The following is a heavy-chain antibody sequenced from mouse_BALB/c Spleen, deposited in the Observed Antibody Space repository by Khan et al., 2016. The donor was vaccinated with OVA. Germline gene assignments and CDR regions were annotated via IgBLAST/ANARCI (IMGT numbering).Heavy chain of an antibody. V-gene: IGHV3-2*02. Sequence: VQLKESGPGLVKPSQSLSLTCTVTGYSITSEYAWNWIRHFPGNKLEWMGYINYSGNTRYNPSLKSRISITRDTSKNQFFLQLNSVTTEDIATYYCTRKDYYDYDPFPYWGQGTLVTGSA. J-gene: IGHJ3*01. CDR3: TRKDYYDYDPFPY. CDR1: GYSITSEYA. CDR2: INYSGNT. D-gene: IGHD2-4*01.